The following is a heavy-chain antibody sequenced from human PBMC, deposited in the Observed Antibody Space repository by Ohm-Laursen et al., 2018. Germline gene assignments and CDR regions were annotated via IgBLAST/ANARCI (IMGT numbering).Heavy chain of an antibody. J-gene: IGHJ4*02. D-gene: IGHD3-10*01. CDR2: ISHDGSNK. Sequence: RSLRLSCTASGLTFSTYGMLWVRQTPGKGLEWLAVISHDGSNKYYADSVKGRFTISRDNSKNTLFLQMNSLRLEDTAVYYCAKSRSGDGINFDCWGQGTLVTVSS. CDR1: GLTFSTYG. V-gene: IGHV3-30*18. CDR3: AKSRSGDGINFDC.